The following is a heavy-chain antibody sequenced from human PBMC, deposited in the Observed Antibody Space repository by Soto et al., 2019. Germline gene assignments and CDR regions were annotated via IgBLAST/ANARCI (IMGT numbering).Heavy chain of an antibody. CDR3: ARRRMVVTATNWFDP. D-gene: IGHD2-21*02. CDR2: INHSGST. Sequence: KTSETLSLTCAVYGGSFSGYYWSWIRQPPGKGLEWIGEINHSGSTNYNPSLKSRVTISVDTSKNQFSLKLSSVTAADTAVYYCARRRMVVTATNWFDPWGQGTLVTVPS. V-gene: IGHV4-34*01. J-gene: IGHJ5*02. CDR1: GGSFSGYY.